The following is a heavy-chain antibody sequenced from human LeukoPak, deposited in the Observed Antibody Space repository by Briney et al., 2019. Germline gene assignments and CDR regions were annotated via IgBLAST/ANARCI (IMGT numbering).Heavy chain of an antibody. CDR1: GGSISSSRYS. CDR2: IYYSGST. V-gene: IGHV4-39*01. CDR3: ARRQAHVDFWSGYSPLLPFDY. J-gene: IGHJ4*02. D-gene: IGHD3-3*01. Sequence: SETLSLTCTVSGGSISSSRYSWGWIRQPPGKGLEWIGSIYYSGSTYYNPSLKSRVTISVDTSKNQFSLKLSSVTAADTAVYYCARRQAHVDFWSGYSPLLPFDYWGQGTLVTVSS.